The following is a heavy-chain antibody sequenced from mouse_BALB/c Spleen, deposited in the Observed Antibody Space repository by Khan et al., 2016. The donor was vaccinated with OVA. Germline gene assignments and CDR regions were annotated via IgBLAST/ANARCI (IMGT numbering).Heavy chain of an antibody. J-gene: IGHJ1*01. V-gene: IGHV1-26*01. CDR3: ARGLFDV. Sequence: VQLQQSGPELVKPGASVKMSCKASKYTFTDYYMKWLKQSHGKSLEWIGDINPNNGDTFYNQKFKDKATLTVDKSSSTADMQLNSLTSEDSAVYYCARGLFDVWGAGTTVTVSS. CDR2: INPNNGDT. CDR1: KYTFTDYY.